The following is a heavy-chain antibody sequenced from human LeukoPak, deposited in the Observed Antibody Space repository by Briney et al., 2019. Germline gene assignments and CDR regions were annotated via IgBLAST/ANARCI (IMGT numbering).Heavy chain of an antibody. J-gene: IGHJ4*02. CDR2: ISGSGDRT. V-gene: IGHV3-23*01. CDR1: GFTFSSSA. Sequence: PGGSLRLSCAASGFTFSSSAMNWVRQAPGKGLEWVSTISGSGDRTYYADSVKGRFTISRDNSKNTLFLHMNSLRAEDTAVYSCAKGYYGSGSYGWFDYWGQGTLVTVSS. D-gene: IGHD3-10*01. CDR3: AKGYYGSGSYGWFDY.